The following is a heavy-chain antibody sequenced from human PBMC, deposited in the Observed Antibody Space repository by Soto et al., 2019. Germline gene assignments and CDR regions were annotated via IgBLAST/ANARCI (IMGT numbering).Heavy chain of an antibody. V-gene: IGHV3-23*01. CDR1: GFTFSSYA. Sequence: GGSLRLSCAASGFTFSSYAMSWVRQAPGKGLEWVSAISGSGGSTYYADTVKGRFTISRDNSKNTLYLQMNSLRAEDTAVYYCAKDHVTTYYYDSSGYYSKYFDYWGQGT. CDR3: AKDHVTTYYYDSSGYYSKYFDY. CDR2: ISGSGGST. J-gene: IGHJ4*02. D-gene: IGHD3-22*01.